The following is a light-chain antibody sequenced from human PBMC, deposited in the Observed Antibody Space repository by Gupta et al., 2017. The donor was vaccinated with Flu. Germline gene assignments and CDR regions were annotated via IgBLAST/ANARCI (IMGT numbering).Light chain of an antibody. J-gene: IGLJ1*01. CDR3: SSYTSNSDIYV. CDR2: EVS. CDR1: TTDIVSYNN. Sequence: SALTQPASVSGSPGQSITISCPGTTTDIVSYNNVSWYPPHPGKAPKLLIYEVSSRPSAVSNRFSGSKSGTTASLTISGLQAEDEADYYCSSYTSNSDIYVFGSGTKVTVL. V-gene: IGLV2-14*01.